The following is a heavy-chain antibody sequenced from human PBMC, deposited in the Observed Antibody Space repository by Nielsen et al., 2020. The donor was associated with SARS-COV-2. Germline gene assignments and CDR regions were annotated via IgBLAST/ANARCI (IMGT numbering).Heavy chain of an antibody. Sequence: GESLKISCAASGFTFSSYSMNWVRQAPGKGLEWVSYISSSTSTIYYADSVKGRFTISRDNAKNSLYLQMNSLRAEDTAVYYCARGGKVGARGHFDYWGQGTLVTVSS. D-gene: IGHD1-26*01. V-gene: IGHV3-48*01. CDR2: ISSSTSTI. CDR3: ARGGKVGARGHFDY. J-gene: IGHJ4*02. CDR1: GFTFSSYS.